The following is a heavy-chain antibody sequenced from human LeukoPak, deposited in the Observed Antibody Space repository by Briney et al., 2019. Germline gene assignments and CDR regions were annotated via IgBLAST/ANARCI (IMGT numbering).Heavy chain of an antibody. J-gene: IGHJ5*02. CDR1: GGSISSGTYY. CDR2: IYSSGST. V-gene: IGHV4-61*02. D-gene: IGHD1-14*01. Sequence: PSETLSLTCTVSGGSISSGTYYWSWIRQPAGKGLEWIGRIYSSGSTNYNPSLKSRVAISVDTSNNQFSLKLTSVTAADTAVYYCAREPSFIEPPGPWFDPWGQGTLVTVSS. CDR3: AREPSFIEPPGPWFDP.